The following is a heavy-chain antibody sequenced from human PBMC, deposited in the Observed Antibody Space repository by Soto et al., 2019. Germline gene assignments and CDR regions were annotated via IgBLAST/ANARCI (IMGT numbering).Heavy chain of an antibody. V-gene: IGHV3-30*18. CDR3: AKDLPHCSGGSCYLTPPFDY. D-gene: IGHD2-15*01. CDR1: GFTFSSYG. J-gene: IGHJ4*02. CDR2: ISYDGSNK. Sequence: GGSLRLSCAASGFTFSSYGMHWVRQAPGKGLEWVAVISYDGSNKYYADSVKGRFTISRDNSKNTLYLQMNSLRAEDTAVYYCAKDLPHCSGGSCYLTPPFDYWGQGTLVTVSS.